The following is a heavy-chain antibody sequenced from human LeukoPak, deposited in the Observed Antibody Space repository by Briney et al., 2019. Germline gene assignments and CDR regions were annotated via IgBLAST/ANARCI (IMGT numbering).Heavy chain of an antibody. Sequence: ASVKVSCKASGYTFTSYYMHWVRQAPGQGLEWMGWINPNSGGTNYAQKFQGRVTMTRDTSISTAYMELSRLRSDDTAVYYCARGGDIVVVVAATGLDYWGQGTLVTVSS. CDR1: GYTFTSYY. V-gene: IGHV1-2*02. CDR3: ARGGDIVVVVAATGLDY. J-gene: IGHJ4*02. CDR2: INPNSGGT. D-gene: IGHD2-15*01.